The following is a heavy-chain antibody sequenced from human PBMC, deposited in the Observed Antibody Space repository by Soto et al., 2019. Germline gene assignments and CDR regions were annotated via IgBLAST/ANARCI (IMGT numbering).Heavy chain of an antibody. V-gene: IGHV2-5*01. CDR1: GFTLTTNGVG. J-gene: IGHJ3*02. Sequence: QITLKESGPTLVKPRETLTLTCTFSGFTLTTNGVGVGWIRQPPGKALEWLALIYWTGDLRYSTSLNNRLTITKDTSKTQVVLTMTDMDPVDTATYYCAHRRVAARPDAFGIWGQGAMVSVSS. D-gene: IGHD6-6*01. CDR3: AHRRVAARPDAFGI. CDR2: IYWTGDL.